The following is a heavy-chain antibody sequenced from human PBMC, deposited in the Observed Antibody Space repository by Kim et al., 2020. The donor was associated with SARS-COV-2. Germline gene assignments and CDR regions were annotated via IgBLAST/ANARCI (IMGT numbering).Heavy chain of an antibody. CDR2: ITSSSSYI. Sequence: GGSLRLSCAASGFTFSSYSMNPVRHPQGNGLAWASYITSSSSYIYYADSVKGRFTISTDTAKNYMYLHMHSFRAEDTALYYCHPAGPFSERFSPWYYYY. CDR3: HPAGPFSERFSPWYYYY. D-gene: IGHD3-3*02. CDR1: GFTFSSYS. V-gene: IGHV3-21*05. J-gene: IGHJ6*01.